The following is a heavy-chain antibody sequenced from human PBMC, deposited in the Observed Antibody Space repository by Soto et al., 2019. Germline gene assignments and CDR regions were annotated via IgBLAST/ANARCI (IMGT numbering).Heavy chain of an antibody. CDR2: ISGSGGST. J-gene: IGHJ5*02. Sequence: EVQRLESGGGLVQPGGSLRLSCAASGFTFSSYAMSWVRQAPGKGLEWVSAISGSGGSTYYADSVKGRFTISRDNSKNTLYLQMNSLRAEDTAVDYCAKLGSGTMICGENWFDPWGQGTLVTVSS. V-gene: IGHV3-23*01. CDR1: GFTFSSYA. CDR3: AKLGSGTMICGENWFDP. D-gene: IGHD3-22*01.